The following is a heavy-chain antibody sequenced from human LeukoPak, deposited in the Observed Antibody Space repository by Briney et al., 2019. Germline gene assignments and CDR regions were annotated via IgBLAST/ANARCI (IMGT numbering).Heavy chain of an antibody. CDR1: GYTFTSYG. CDR3: ARSRTTGMYYYYYYMDV. J-gene: IGHJ6*03. Sequence: ASVKVSCKASGYTFTSYGISWVRQAPGQGLEWMGWISAYNGNTNYAQKLQGRVTMTTDTSTSTAYMELRSLRSDDTAVYYCARSRTTGMYYYYYYMDVWGKGTTVTVSS. V-gene: IGHV1-18*01. CDR2: ISAYNGNT. D-gene: IGHD1-1*01.